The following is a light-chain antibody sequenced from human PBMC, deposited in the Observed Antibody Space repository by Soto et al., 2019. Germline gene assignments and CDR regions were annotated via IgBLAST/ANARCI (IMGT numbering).Light chain of an antibody. CDR2: GTS. Sequence: EIVLTQSPGTLYLSPGERATPSCRASQSVSTSYLDWYQQKPDQAPRLLIYGTSQRATGIPDRFSGSGSGTDFTLTVSRLEPEDFAVYYWQQCGRSSWTFGQGTKVEI. V-gene: IGKV3-20*01. CDR1: QSVSTSY. CDR3: QQCGRSSWT. J-gene: IGKJ1*01.